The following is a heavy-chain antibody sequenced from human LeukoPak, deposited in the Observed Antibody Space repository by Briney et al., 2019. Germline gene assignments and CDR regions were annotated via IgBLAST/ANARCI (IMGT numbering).Heavy chain of an antibody. V-gene: IGHV1-8*01. CDR2: VSPKTGDR. Sequence: VASVKVSCKASGYSFSNFHINWVRQASGQGLEWIGWVSPKTGDRGYALKFQGRVTMTSDTSETTVYMEVRSLTSEDTAVYYCARDRSYYDSSGYYPTFDYWGQGTLVTVSS. D-gene: IGHD3-22*01. J-gene: IGHJ4*02. CDR3: ARDRSYYDSSGYYPTFDY. CDR1: GYSFSNFH.